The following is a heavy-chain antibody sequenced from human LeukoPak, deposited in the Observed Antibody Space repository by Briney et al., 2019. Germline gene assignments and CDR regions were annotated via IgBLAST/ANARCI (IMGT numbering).Heavy chain of an antibody. CDR3: ARGPIRPPLPYSRPFDP. CDR1: GGSFSGYY. CDR2: INHSGST. J-gene: IGHJ5*02. V-gene: IGHV4-34*01. D-gene: IGHD6-13*01. Sequence: KPSETLSLTCAVYGGSFSGYYWSWIRQPPGKGLERIGEINHSGSTNYNPSLKSRVTISVDTSKNQFSLKLSSVTAADTAVYYCARGPIRPPLPYSRPFDPWGQGTLVTVSS.